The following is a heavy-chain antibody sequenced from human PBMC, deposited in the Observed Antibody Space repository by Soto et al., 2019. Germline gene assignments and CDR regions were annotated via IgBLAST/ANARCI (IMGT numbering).Heavy chain of an antibody. CDR1: GYTFSRYG. CDR2: ISGYNGDT. CDR3: AKNGQPPYYYYGLDV. Sequence: QGQLVQSGGEVKKSGASVKVSCKASGYTFSRYGISWVRQAPGQGLEWMGWISGYNGDTNSAQKFQGRVTMTIDTSTTTAYMELRSLTSDDTAVYYCAKNGQPPYYYYGLDVWGQGTTVTVSS. V-gene: IGHV1-18*01. J-gene: IGHJ6*02. D-gene: IGHD2-8*01.